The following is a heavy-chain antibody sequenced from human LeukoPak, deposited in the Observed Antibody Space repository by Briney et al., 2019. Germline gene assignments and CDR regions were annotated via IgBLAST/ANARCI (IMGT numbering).Heavy chain of an antibody. CDR3: ARDKGGMYGLDI. J-gene: IGHJ3*02. CDR2: IYDAGNT. CDR1: GFTFSSNH. Sequence: GGSLRLSCAASGFTFSSNHMHWVRQAPGKGLEWVSIIYDAGNTHFPDSVKGRFTVSRDNSNNTMYLQMNSLRPEDTALYYCARDKGGMYGLDIWGQGTMVTVSS. D-gene: IGHD2-8*01. V-gene: IGHV3-66*02.